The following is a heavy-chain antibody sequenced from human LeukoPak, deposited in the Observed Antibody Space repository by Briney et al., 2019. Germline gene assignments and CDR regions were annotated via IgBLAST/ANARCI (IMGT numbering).Heavy chain of an antibody. CDR3: ATPLDYYYRSGYHQGGD. Sequence: GGSLRLSCAASGFTFSRYWMTWVRQAPGKGLEWVANIKEDGSKKNYVDSVKGRFTISRDNAKNSLYLQMNSLRAEDTAVYYCATPLDYYYRSGYHQGGDWGQGTLVTVSS. CDR2: IKEDGSKK. D-gene: IGHD3-22*01. CDR1: GFTFSRYW. J-gene: IGHJ4*02. V-gene: IGHV3-7*03.